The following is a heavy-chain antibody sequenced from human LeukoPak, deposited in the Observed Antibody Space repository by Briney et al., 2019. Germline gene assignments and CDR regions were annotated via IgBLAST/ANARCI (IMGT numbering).Heavy chain of an antibody. CDR2: ISSSSSYI. Sequence: GGSLRLSCAASGFTFSSYSMNWVRQAPGKGLGWVSFISSSSSYIYYADSVKGRFTISRDNAKNSLHLQMNSLRAEDTAVYYCARGEYGSGSYHIDYWGQGTLVTVSS. CDR1: GFTFSSYS. V-gene: IGHV3-21*01. D-gene: IGHD3-10*01. J-gene: IGHJ4*02. CDR3: ARGEYGSGSYHIDY.